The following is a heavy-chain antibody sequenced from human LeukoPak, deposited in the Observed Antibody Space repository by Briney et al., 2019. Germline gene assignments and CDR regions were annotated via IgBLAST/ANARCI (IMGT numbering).Heavy chain of an antibody. J-gene: IGHJ5*02. CDR2: IYYSGST. CDR1: GGSISSHY. Sequence: SETLSLTCTVSGGSISSHYWSWIWQPPGKGLEWIGYIYYSGSTNYNPSLKSRVTISVDTSKNQFSLKLSSVTAADTAVYYCARYPPSAGWYVPGFDPWGQGTLVTVSS. D-gene: IGHD6-19*01. V-gene: IGHV4-59*11. CDR3: ARYPPSAGWYVPGFDP.